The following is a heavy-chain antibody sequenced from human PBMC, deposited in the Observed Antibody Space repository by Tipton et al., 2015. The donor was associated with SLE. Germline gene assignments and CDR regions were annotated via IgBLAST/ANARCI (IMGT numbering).Heavy chain of an antibody. Sequence: TLSLTCSVSGASISSDVYYWSWIRQLPGEGLEWIGYIYNTGNTYYNPSLKSRVTMSVDTSKNQLSLKLTSVTAADTAVYYCARGSVVADDFWGQGTLVTVSS. CDR1: GASISSDVYY. CDR2: IYNTGNT. J-gene: IGHJ4*02. CDR3: ARGSVVADDF. D-gene: IGHD2-15*01. V-gene: IGHV4-31*03.